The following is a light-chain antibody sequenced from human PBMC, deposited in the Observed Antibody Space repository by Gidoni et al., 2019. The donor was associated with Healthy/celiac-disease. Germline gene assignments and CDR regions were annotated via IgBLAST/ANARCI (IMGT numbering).Light chain of an antibody. J-gene: IGKJ2*01. V-gene: IGKV3-11*01. CDR1: QSVSSY. CDR3: QQRSNWPMYT. Sequence: IVLTQSPATLSLSPGERATLSCRASQSVSSYLAWYQQKPGQAPRLLIYDASNRATGIPARFSGSGSGTDFTLTISSLEHEDFAVYYCQQRSNWPMYTFGQGTKLEIK. CDR2: DAS.